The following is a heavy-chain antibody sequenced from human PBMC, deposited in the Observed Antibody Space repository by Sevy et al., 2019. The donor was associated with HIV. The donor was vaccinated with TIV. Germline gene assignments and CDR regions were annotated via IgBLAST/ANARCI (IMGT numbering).Heavy chain of an antibody. CDR1: GFSFATYA. D-gene: IGHD3-3*01. CDR2: IWYDGTKQ. CDR3: ARGPDTEISLENVLRSFEWLFRGKCFDY. V-gene: IGHV3-30*04. J-gene: IGHJ4*02. Sequence: GGSLRLSCAASGFSFATYAMHWVRQGPGKGLEWVAVIWYDGTKQYYADSVKGRLTISRDNSKNTVYLHMNALRAEDTAVYYCARGPDTEISLENVLRSFEWLFRGKCFDYWGQGTLVTVSS.